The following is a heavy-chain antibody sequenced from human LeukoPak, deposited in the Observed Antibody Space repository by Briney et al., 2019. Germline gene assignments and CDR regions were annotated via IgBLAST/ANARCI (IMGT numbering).Heavy chain of an antibody. CDR2: ISGSGGST. CDR3: ARGAAEMATIVNLFFDY. V-gene: IGHV3-23*01. J-gene: IGHJ4*02. D-gene: IGHD5-24*01. Sequence: PGGSLRLSCAASGFTFSSYAMSWVRQAPGKGLEWVSAISGSGGSTYYADSVKGRFTISRDNSKNTLYLQMNSLRAEDTAVYYCARGAAEMATIVNLFFDYWGQGTLVTVSS. CDR1: GFTFSSYA.